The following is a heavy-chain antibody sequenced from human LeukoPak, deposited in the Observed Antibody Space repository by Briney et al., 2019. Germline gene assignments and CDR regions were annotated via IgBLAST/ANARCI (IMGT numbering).Heavy chain of an antibody. D-gene: IGHD3-9*01. CDR3: ARDAGTFDWSGGYFDC. J-gene: IGHJ4*02. CDR2: IKQDGSET. V-gene: IGHV3-7*04. Sequence: GGSLRLSCAPSGFTFINHWMSWVRQPPGKGPEWVGNIKQDGSETHYVDSVKGRFTISRDNAKNSLYLQMNSLRAEDTAVYYCARDAGTFDWSGGYFDCWGQGTLVTVSS. CDR1: GFTFINHW.